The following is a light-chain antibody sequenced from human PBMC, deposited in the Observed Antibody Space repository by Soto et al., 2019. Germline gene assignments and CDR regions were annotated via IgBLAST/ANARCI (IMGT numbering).Light chain of an antibody. CDR2: DVS. CDR1: SSDVGGYNY. V-gene: IGLV2-14*01. Sequence: QSALTQPASVSGSPGQSIAISCTGTSSDVGGYNYGSWYQQHPGKAPKLMVYDVSNRPSGVSNRFSGSKSGNTASLTISGLQAEDEADYYCSLDTSSSTDVFGTGTKLTVL. J-gene: IGLJ1*01. CDR3: SLDTSSSTDV.